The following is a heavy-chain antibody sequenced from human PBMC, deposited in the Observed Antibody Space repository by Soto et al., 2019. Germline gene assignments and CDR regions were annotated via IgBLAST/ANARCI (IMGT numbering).Heavy chain of an antibody. Sequence: QVQLEQSGAEVKKPGSSVKVSCKASGGTFSSYAISWVRQAPGQGLEWMGGIIPIFGTANYAQKFQGSVTITADKSTSTAYMELSSLRSEDTAVYYCARVQSSPGDYGEGLGGAFDYWGQGTLVTVSS. CDR3: ARVQSSPGDYGEGLGGAFDY. V-gene: IGHV1-69*06. CDR1: GGTFSSYA. D-gene: IGHD4-17*01. J-gene: IGHJ4*02. CDR2: IIPIFGTA.